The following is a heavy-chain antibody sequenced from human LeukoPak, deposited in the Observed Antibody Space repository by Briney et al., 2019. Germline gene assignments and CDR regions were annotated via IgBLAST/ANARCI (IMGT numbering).Heavy chain of an antibody. Sequence: GGSLRLSCAASGFTFSSYAMHWVRQAPGKGLEWEAVISYGGSNKYYADSVKGRFTISRDNSKNTLYLQMNSLRAEDTAVYYCASLNIAVAGTFDYWGQGTLVTVSS. CDR2: ISYGGSNK. J-gene: IGHJ4*02. V-gene: IGHV3-30-3*01. CDR1: GFTFSSYA. CDR3: ASLNIAVAGTFDY. D-gene: IGHD6-19*01.